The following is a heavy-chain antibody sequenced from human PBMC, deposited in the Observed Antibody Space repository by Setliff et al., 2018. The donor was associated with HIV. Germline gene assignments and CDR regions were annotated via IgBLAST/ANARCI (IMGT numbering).Heavy chain of an antibody. CDR2: ISQTRST. V-gene: IGHV4-34*01. D-gene: IGHD3-16*01. J-gene: IGHJ5*02. Sequence: SETLSLTCAVYGGSFSGDYWVWIRQSPGKGLEWIGDISQTRSTNYDPSLKSRVTISLDTSKNQLSLKLTSVSAAETAVYYCARGRLRTVTSLIKKRASYTWLDAWGQGTLVTVSS. CDR1: GGSFSGDY. CDR3: ARGRLRTVTSLIKKRASYTWLDA.